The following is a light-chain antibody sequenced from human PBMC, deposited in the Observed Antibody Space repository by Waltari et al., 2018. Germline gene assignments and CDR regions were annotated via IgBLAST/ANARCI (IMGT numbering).Light chain of an antibody. CDR1: QSVGTY. Sequence: EIVLTQSPAVLSFSPGERATLSCRASQSVGTYLAWYQQRPGQSPRLLIYDPSYRATGIPARFSGSVSETVFTLTISSLQPEDFAVYYCQQRRNWPLTFGGGTRVQI. J-gene: IGKJ4*01. CDR3: QQRRNWPLT. CDR2: DPS. V-gene: IGKV3-11*01.